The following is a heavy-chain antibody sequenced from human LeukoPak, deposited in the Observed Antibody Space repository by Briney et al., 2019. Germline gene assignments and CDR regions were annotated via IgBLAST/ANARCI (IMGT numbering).Heavy chain of an antibody. Sequence: GGSLRLSCAASGFTFSSYNMNWVRQAPGKGLEWVSYITSSSSNIYYADSVKGRFTISRDNAKNSLYLQMNSLRDEDTAVYYCAREYSSSSGSVSDYWGQGTLVTVSS. V-gene: IGHV3-48*02. D-gene: IGHD6-6*01. J-gene: IGHJ4*02. CDR3: AREYSSSSGSVSDY. CDR2: ITSSSSNI. CDR1: GFTFSSYN.